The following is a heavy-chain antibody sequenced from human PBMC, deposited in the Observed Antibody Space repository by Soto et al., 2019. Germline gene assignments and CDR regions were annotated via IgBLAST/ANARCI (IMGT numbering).Heavy chain of an antibody. CDR3: ARDYGDYRGDFDY. Sequence: EVQLVESGGGLVQPGGSLRLSCAASGFTVSSNYMSWVRQAPGKGLEWVSVIYSGGSTYYADSVKGRFTISRHNSKNTLYLRMNRLRAEDTAVYYCARDYGDYRGDFDYWGQGALVTVSS. CDR2: IYSGGST. J-gene: IGHJ4*02. D-gene: IGHD4-17*01. CDR1: GFTVSSNY. V-gene: IGHV3-53*04.